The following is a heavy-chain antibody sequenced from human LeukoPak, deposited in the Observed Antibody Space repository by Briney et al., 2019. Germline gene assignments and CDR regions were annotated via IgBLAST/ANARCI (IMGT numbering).Heavy chain of an antibody. CDR2: IIPIFATA. V-gene: IGHV1-69*13. CDR1: GGTFSNYV. D-gene: IGHD6-13*01. CDR3: ARVRAAAGFNFDY. Sequence: SVKVSCKASGGTFSNYVINWVRQAPGQGLEWMGGIIPIFATADYAQKFQGRVTADESTSTAYMELSSLRSEDTAVYYCARVRAAAGFNFDYWGQGTLVTVSS. J-gene: IGHJ4*02.